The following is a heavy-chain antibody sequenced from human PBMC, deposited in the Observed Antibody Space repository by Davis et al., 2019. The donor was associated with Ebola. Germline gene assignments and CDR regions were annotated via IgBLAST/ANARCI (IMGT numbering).Heavy chain of an antibody. V-gene: IGHV4-31*11. D-gene: IGHD1-1*01. CDR2: VFYRGDR. Sequence: SETLSLTCAVYAASMTSDHWSWIRQRPGKGLEWIANVFYRGDRCYNPSLKRRLGISVDTSKNQFSLTLTSVTAADTAVYFCARAPANWNDPVHWFDTWGQGTLVTVSS. CDR3: ARAPANWNDPVHWFDT. J-gene: IGHJ5*02. CDR1: AASMTSDH.